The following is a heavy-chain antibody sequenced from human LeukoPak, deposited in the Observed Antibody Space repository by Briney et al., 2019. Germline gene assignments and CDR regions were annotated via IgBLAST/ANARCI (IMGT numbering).Heavy chain of an antibody. Sequence: SETLSLTRTVSGGSISSYYWSWIRQPAGKGLEWIGRIYTSGSTNYNPSLKSRVTMSVDTSKNQFSLKLSSVTAADTAVYYCARRLHYYDSSGYPSPYFDLWGRGTLVTVSS. CDR1: GGSISSYY. J-gene: IGHJ2*01. CDR3: ARRLHYYDSSGYPSPYFDL. V-gene: IGHV4-4*07. D-gene: IGHD3-22*01. CDR2: IYTSGST.